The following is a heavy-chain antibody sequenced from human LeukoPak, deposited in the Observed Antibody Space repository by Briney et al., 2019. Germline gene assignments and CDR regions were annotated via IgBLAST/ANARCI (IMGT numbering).Heavy chain of an antibody. V-gene: IGHV3-23*01. CDR1: GFTFSSYA. CDR3: AKDAYRLRFLEWDGFDY. CDR2: IRGSVGST. Sequence: PGRSLRLSCAASGFTFSSYAMSWVRHAPGKGLEWVSAIRGSVGSTYYADSVKGRFTISRDNSKNTLYLQMNSLRAEDTAVYYCAKDAYRLRFLEWDGFDYWGQGTLVTVSS. J-gene: IGHJ4*02. D-gene: IGHD3-3*01.